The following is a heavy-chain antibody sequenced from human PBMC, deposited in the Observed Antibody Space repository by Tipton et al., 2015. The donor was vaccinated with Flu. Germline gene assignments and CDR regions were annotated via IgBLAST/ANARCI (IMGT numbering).Heavy chain of an antibody. CDR1: GFTFSTYW. J-gene: IGHJ4*02. CDR3: VRAMHY. V-gene: IGHV3-7*01. CDR2: IKEDGSEI. Sequence: SLRLSCAASGFTFSTYWMTWVRQAPGKGLEWVANIKEDGSEIYYVGPVKGRFTISRDNAKDSVYLQMNSLRDEDTAVYYCVRAMHYWGQGTLVTVSS.